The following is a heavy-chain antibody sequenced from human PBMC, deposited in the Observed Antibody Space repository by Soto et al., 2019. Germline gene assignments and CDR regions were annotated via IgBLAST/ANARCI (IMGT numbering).Heavy chain of an antibody. CDR2: MNPNSGNT. V-gene: IGHV1-8*01. CDR1: GYTFASYD. D-gene: IGHD1-20*01. Sequence: QVQLEQSGAEVKTPGASVKVSCKASGYTFASYDINWVRQAPGQGLEWMAWMNPNSGNTNYAQKFQGRLTMTRDTALSIAHMELSGLRNDDTAVYYCARSNGYNFNWLDSWGQGTLVIVSA. J-gene: IGHJ5*01. CDR3: ARSNGYNFNWLDS.